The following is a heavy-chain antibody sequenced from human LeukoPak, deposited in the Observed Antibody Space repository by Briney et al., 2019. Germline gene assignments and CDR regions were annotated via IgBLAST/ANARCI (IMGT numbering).Heavy chain of an antibody. D-gene: IGHD3-10*01. CDR3: ARLYYYGSGSPPYYFDY. J-gene: IGHJ4*02. CDR2: INHSGST. CDR1: GGSFSGYY. V-gene: IGHV4-34*01. Sequence: PSETLSLTCAVYGGSFSGYYWSWIRQPPGKGLEWIGEINHSGSTNYNPSLKSRVTISVDTSKNQFSLKLSSVTAADTAVYYCARLYYYGSGSPPYYFDYWGQGTLVTVSS.